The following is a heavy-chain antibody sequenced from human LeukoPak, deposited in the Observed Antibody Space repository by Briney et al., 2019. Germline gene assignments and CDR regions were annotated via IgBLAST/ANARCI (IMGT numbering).Heavy chain of an antibody. V-gene: IGHV4-61*01. CDR1: GGSVSSGSYY. J-gene: IGHJ4*02. CDR2: IYYSGST. D-gene: IGHD3-16*01. CDR3: ARALGPYYFDY. Sequence: SETLSLTCTVSGGSVSSGSYYWSWIRQPPGKGLEWIGYIYYSGSTNYNPSPKSRVTISVDTSKNQFSLKLSSVTAADTAVYYCARALGPYYFDYWGQGTLVTVSS.